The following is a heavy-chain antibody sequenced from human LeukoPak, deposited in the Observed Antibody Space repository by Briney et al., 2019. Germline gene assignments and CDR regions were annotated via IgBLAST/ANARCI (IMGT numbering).Heavy chain of an antibody. J-gene: IGHJ4*02. CDR1: GFTFSSYS. D-gene: IGHD5-12*01. CDR3: ARAPPSGYDFDY. V-gene: IGHV3-21*01. Sequence: PGGSLRLSCAASGFTFSSYSMNWVRQAPGKGLEWVSSISSSSSYIYYADSVKGRFTISRDNAKNSLYLQMNSLRAEDTAVYYCARAPPSGYDFDYWGQGTLVTVSS. CDR2: ISSSSSYI.